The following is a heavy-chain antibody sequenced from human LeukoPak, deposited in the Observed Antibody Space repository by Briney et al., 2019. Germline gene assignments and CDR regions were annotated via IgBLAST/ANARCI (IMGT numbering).Heavy chain of an antibody. Sequence: SETLSLTCAVYGGSFSGYYWSWTRQPPGKGLEWIGEINHSGSTNYNPSLKSRVTISVGTSKNQFSLKLSSVTAADTAVYYCARMRVVVPTDWGQGTLVTVSS. CDR2: INHSGST. V-gene: IGHV4-34*01. J-gene: IGHJ1*01. CDR3: ARMRVVVPTD. CDR1: GGSFSGYY. D-gene: IGHD3-22*01.